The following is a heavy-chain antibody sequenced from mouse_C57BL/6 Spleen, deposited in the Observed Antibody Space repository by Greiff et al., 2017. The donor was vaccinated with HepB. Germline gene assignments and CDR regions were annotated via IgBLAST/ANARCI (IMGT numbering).Heavy chain of an antibody. Sequence: DVMLVESGGDLVKPGGSLKLSCAASGFTFSSYGMSWVRQTPDKRLEWVATISSGGSYTYYPDSVKGRFTISRDNAKNTLYLQMSSLKSEDTAMYYCARQGLSMDYWGQGTSVTVSS. J-gene: IGHJ4*01. D-gene: IGHD1-1*02. CDR1: GFTFSSYG. V-gene: IGHV5-6*02. CDR2: ISSGGSYT. CDR3: ARQGLSMDY.